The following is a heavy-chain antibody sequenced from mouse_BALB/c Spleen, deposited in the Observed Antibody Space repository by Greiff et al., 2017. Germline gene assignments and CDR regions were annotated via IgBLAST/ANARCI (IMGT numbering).Heavy chain of an antibody. D-gene: IGHD2-2*01. V-gene: IGHV5-17*02. CDR3: ARWDYGYDGGFDY. CDR1: GFTFSSFG. Sequence: DVHLVESGGGLVQPGGSRKLSCAASGFTFSSFGMHWVRQAPEKGLEWVAYISSGSSTIYYADTVKGRFTISRDKPKNTLFLQMTSLRSEDTAMYDCARWDYGYDGGFDYWGQGTTLTVSS. CDR2: ISSGSSTI. J-gene: IGHJ2*01.